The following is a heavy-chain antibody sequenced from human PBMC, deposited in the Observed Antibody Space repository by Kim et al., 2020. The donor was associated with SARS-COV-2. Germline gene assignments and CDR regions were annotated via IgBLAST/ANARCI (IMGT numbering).Heavy chain of an antibody. V-gene: IGHV4-59*12. CDR3: AREGAAYDSSGYYNYGMDV. CDR1: GGSISSYY. CDR2: IYYSGST. J-gene: IGHJ6*02. Sequence: SETLSLTCTVSGGSISSYYWSWIRQRPGKGLEWIGYIYYSGSTNYNPSLKSRVTISVDTSKNQFSLKLSSVTAADTAVYYCAREGAAYDSSGYYNYGMDVWGQGTTVTVSS. D-gene: IGHD3-22*01.